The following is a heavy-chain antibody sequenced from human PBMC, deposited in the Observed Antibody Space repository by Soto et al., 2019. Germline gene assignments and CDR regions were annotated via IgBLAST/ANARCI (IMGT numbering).Heavy chain of an antibody. D-gene: IGHD3-16*01. V-gene: IGHV4-31*03. Sequence: PSETLSLTCSVSGDSISRNVYYWTWIRQHPGKGLEWIGHIYYAGSSYYNPSLKSRVTISLDTSKHQFSLKLSSVTAADTAVYFCARGLTTLYYFDSWGQGTRVTVSS. CDR2: IYYAGSS. CDR3: ARGLTTLYYFDS. J-gene: IGHJ4*02. CDR1: GDSISRNVYY.